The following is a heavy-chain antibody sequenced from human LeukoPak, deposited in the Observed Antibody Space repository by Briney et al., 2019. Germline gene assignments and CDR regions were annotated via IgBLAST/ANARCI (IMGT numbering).Heavy chain of an antibody. J-gene: IGHJ4*02. V-gene: IGHV3-49*03. CDR2: ISGGTT. Sequence: PGGSLRLSCTASGFTFGDYLMSWFRQAPGKGLECIGFISGGTTEYAASVKGRFTISRDDSTSIAYLQMNSLTTEDTAVYYCSRGSGWLSVYWGQGTLVTVSA. CDR3: SRGSGWLSVY. CDR1: GFTFGDYL. D-gene: IGHD6-19*01.